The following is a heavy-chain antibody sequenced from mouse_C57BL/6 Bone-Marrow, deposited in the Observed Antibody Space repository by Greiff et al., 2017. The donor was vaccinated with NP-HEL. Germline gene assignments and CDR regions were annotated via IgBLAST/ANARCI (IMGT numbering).Heavy chain of an antibody. CDR3: GRGAN. CDR2: IYPGDGDT. J-gene: IGHJ3*01. CDR1: GYEFSNYW. V-gene: IGHV1-80*01. Sequence: VRLQQSGAELVKPGASVKISCKASGYEFSNYWMNWVKQRPGKGLEWIGQIYPGDGDTNYIGKFKDKATLTAAKSYSTAYMQLSRLTSEASAVYFCGRGANWGQGTLVTVSA.